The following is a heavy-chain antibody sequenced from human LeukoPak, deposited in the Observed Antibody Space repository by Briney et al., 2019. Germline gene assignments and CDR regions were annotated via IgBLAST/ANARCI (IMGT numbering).Heavy chain of an antibody. D-gene: IGHD4-11*01. CDR2: IWNDGTDK. Sequence: GGSLRLSCATSGFTFSHYGMHWVRQAPGKGLEWVAVIWNDGTDKYYGDSVKGRFTISRDNSKNTVYLQMNSLRVEDTAVYYRAKDAQRGFDFSNSLESWGQGTLVTVSS. CDR3: AKDAQRGFDFSNSLES. V-gene: IGHV3-33*06. J-gene: IGHJ4*02. CDR1: GFTFSHYG.